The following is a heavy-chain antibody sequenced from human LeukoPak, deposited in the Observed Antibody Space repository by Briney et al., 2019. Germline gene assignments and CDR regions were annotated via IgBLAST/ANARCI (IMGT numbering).Heavy chain of an antibody. V-gene: IGHV3-21*01. J-gene: IGHJ4*02. CDR3: ARERNYYDSSGYSHHTGFDY. CDR2: ISSSSSYI. CDR1: GFTFSSYS. Sequence: GGSLRLSCAASGFTFSSYSMNWVRQAPGKGLEWVSSISSSSSYIYYADSVKGRFTISRDNAKNSLYLQMNSLRAEDTAVYYCARERNYYDSSGYSHHTGFDYWGQGTLVTVSS. D-gene: IGHD3-22*01.